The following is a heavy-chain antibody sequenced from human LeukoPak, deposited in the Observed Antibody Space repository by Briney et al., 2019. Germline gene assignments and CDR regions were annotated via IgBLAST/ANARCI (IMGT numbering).Heavy chain of an antibody. CDR1: GYSISSGYY. Sequence: PSETLSLTCAVSGYSISSGYYWGWIRQPPGKGLEWIGSIYHSGSTYYNPSLKSRVTTSVDTSKNQFSLKLSSVTAADTAVYYCARSSLGWNDDWGQGTLVTVSS. D-gene: IGHD1-1*01. J-gene: IGHJ4*02. CDR2: IYHSGST. CDR3: ARSSLGWNDD. V-gene: IGHV4-38-2*01.